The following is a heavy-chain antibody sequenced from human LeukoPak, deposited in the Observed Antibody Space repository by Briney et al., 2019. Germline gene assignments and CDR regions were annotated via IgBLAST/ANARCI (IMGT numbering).Heavy chain of an antibody. CDR2: INPSGGST. CDR1: GYTFTSYY. V-gene: IGHV1-46*01. Sequence: ASVKVSCKASGYTFTSYYMHWVRQAPGQGLEWMGIINPSGGSTSYAQKFQGRVTMTRDTSTSTVYMELSSLRSEDTAVYHCARRGLTGARARSNWFDPWGQGTLATVSS. J-gene: IGHJ5*02. D-gene: IGHD1-26*01. CDR3: ARRGLTGARARSNWFDP.